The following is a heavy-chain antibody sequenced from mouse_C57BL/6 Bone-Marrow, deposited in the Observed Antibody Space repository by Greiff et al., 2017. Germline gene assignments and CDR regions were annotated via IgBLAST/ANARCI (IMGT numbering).Heavy chain of an antibody. D-gene: IGHD1-1*01. J-gene: IGHJ4*01. Sequence: VQLQQSGPELVKPGASVKIPCKASGYTFTDYNMDWVKQSHGKSLEWIGDINPNNGGTNYNQKFKGKATLTVDKSSSTAYMELRSLTSEDTAVYYLSRRNPPITSYAMDYWGQGTSVTVSS. CDR1: GYTFTDYN. V-gene: IGHV1-18*01. CDR2: INPNNGGT. CDR3: SRRNPPITSYAMDY.